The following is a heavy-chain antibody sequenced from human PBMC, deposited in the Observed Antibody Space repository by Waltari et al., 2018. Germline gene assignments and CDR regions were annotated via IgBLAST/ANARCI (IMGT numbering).Heavy chain of an antibody. J-gene: IGHJ4*02. D-gene: IGHD6-13*01. CDR1: GLTFSCSA. CDR2: ISGTSATT. V-gene: IGHV3-23*01. CDR3: AKDRSFMPGSWHPLDY. Sequence: EVQLLESGGGLVQPGGSLRLSCAASGLTFSCSAMPWVRQAPGKGPEWVSVISGTSATTHYADSVKGRFTISRDNSKNTLYLQMNSLRVEDTAVYYCAKDRSFMPGSWHPLDYWGQGALVTVSS.